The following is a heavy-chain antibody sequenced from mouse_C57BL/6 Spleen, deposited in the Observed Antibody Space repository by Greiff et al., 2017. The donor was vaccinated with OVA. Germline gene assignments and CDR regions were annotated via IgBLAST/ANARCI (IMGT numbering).Heavy chain of an antibody. CDR3: ARGGYYNPAWFAY. CDR1: GYAFSSSW. CDR2: IYPGDGDT. J-gene: IGHJ3*01. D-gene: IGHD2-3*01. Sequence: VQRVESGPELVKPGASVKISCKASGYAFSSSWMNWVKQRPGKGLEWIGRIYPGDGDTNYNGKFKGKATLTADKSSSTAYMQLSSLTSEDSAVDCCARGGYYNPAWFAYWGQGTLVTVSA. V-gene: IGHV1-82*01.